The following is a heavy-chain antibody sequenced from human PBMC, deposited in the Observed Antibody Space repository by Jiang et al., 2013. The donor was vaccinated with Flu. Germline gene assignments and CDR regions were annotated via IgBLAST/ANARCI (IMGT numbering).Heavy chain of an antibody. Sequence: QAPGQGLEWMGWINTNTGNPTYAQGFTGRFVFSLDTSVSTAYLQISSLKAEDTAVYYCARVGVGYYDFWSGYYTGWFDPWGQGTLVTVSS. V-gene: IGHV7-4-1*02. CDR2: INTNTGNP. CDR3: ARVGVGYYDFWSGYYTGWFDP. J-gene: IGHJ5*02. D-gene: IGHD3-3*01.